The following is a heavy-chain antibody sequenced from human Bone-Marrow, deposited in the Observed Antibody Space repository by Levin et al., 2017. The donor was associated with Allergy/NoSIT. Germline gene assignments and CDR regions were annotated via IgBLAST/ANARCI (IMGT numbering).Heavy chain of an antibody. Sequence: QSGGSLRLSCAPSGFTFRSYAMSWVRQAPGKGLAWVSGINSGGDTVYADSVKGRFTVSRDNSKDTLYLQMNSLTAEDTALYYCAKGIGTATFNELEYWGQGTLVTVSS. D-gene: IGHD1-7*01. CDR1: GFTFRSYA. V-gene: IGHV3-23*01. CDR3: AKGIGTATFNELEY. J-gene: IGHJ4*02. CDR2: INSGGDT.